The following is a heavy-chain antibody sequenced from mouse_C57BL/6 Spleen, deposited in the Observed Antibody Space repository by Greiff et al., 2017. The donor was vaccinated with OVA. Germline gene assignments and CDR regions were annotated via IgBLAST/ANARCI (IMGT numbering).Heavy chain of an antibody. CDR3: SRTGATWYFDV. Sequence: VQLQQPGAELVKPGASVKLSCKASGYTFTSYWMHWVKQRPGQGLEWIGMIHPNSGSTNYNAKFKSKATLTVDKSSSTAYMQLSSLTSEDAAVYDCSRTGATWYFDVWGTGTTVTVSS. CDR2: IHPNSGST. CDR1: GYTFTSYW. J-gene: IGHJ1*03. D-gene: IGHD6-1*01. V-gene: IGHV1-64*01.